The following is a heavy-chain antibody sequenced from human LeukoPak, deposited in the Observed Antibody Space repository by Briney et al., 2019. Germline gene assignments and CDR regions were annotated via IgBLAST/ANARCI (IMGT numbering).Heavy chain of an antibody. CDR1: GYSFTRYW. D-gene: IGHD3-3*01. J-gene: IGHJ5*02. CDR2: MYHGDSDT. CDR3: ARLSIFGVVIEGWFDP. V-gene: IGHV5-51*01. Sequence: EALEIPLQGSGYSFTRYWIGWVRQMAGKGVGWRGIMYHGDSDTRYSPSFQGHVPISADKSISTAYLQWRSLKASDTAMYYCARLSIFGVVIEGWFDPWGQGPLVTVSS.